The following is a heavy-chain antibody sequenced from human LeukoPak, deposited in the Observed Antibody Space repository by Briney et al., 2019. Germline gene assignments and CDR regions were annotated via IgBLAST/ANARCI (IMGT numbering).Heavy chain of an antibody. J-gene: IGHJ4*02. CDR3: ARRRGGYGEGELDY. D-gene: IGHD4-17*01. Sequence: PGGSLRLSCAASGFIASNKYMSWVRQAPGKGLEWVSTIRSDGTTDYADSAKGRFTISRDDSKNTVYLQMDSLRVEDTAAYSCARRRGGYGEGELDYWGQGTLVTVSS. CDR1: GFIASNKY. CDR2: IRSDGTT. V-gene: IGHV3-66*04.